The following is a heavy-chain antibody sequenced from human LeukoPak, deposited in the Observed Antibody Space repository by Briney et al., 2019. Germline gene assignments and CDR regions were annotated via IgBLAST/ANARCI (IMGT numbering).Heavy chain of an antibody. V-gene: IGHV3-23*01. CDR2: IGGGGATT. CDR3: AKGWSQFDY. J-gene: IGHJ4*02. Sequence: PGGSLRLSCAASGFTFNSYGMSWVRQAPGKGLEWVSVIGGGGATTYYADSVKGRFTISRDNSKNTLDLQMNSLRAEDTAVYYCAKGWSQFDYWGQGAPVTVSS. D-gene: IGHD2-8*01. CDR1: GFTFNSYG.